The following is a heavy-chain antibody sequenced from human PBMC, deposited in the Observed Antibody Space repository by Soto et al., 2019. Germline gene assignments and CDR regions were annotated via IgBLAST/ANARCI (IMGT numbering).Heavy chain of an antibody. V-gene: IGHV4-34*01. CDR2: INHSGST. CDR1: GGSFSGYY. J-gene: IGHJ4*02. Sequence: SETLSLTCAVYGGSFSGYYWSWIRQPPGKGLEWIGEINHSGSTNYNPSLKSRVTISVDTSKNQFSLKLSSVTAADTAVYYCARLYYYDSSGYYFGYYFDYWGQGTLVTVSS. CDR3: ARLYYYDSSGYYFGYYFDY. D-gene: IGHD3-22*01.